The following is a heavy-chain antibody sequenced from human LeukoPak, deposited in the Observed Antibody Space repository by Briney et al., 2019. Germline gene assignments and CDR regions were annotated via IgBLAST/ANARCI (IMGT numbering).Heavy chain of an antibody. CDR2: ITSGGTT. J-gene: IGHJ4*02. D-gene: IGHD2-2*02. Sequence: GGSLRLSCAASGFTFSSYAMSWVRQAPGKGLQWVSAITSGGTTYYADSVKGRFTISRDNSKSTLYLQMNSLRADDTTVYYCAKVGYCSSTSCYKFDYWGQGTLVTVSS. CDR3: AKVGYCSSTSCYKFDY. V-gene: IGHV3-23*01. CDR1: GFTFSSYA.